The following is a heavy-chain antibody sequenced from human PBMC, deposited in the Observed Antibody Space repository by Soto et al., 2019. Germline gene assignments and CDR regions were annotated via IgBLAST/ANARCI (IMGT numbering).Heavy chain of an antibody. CDR2: TIPAHGKT. CDR3: ARGPFRPSAMDG. CDR1: GDNFRKNV. V-gene: IGHV1-69*10. J-gene: IGHJ6*02. D-gene: IGHD3-10*01. Sequence: SVKVSCKPSGDNFRKNVFTWVRQAPGQGLEWMGATIPAHGKTHYIEKFQGRVTITVDDARRTVYMEVRNVTSEDTAIYYCARGPFRPSAMDGWGQGTSVTVSS.